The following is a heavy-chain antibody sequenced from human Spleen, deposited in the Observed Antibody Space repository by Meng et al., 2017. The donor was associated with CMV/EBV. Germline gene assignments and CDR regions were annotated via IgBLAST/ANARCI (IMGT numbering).Heavy chain of an antibody. CDR1: GFTFSSYS. Sequence: ESLKSSCAASGFTFSSYSMNWVRQPPGKGLEWIGEINHSGSTNYNPSLKSRVTISVDTSKNQFSLNLSSVTAADTAVYYCAVSTFFSMDVWGQGTTVTVSS. J-gene: IGHJ6*02. CDR3: AVSTFFSMDV. CDR2: INHSGST. V-gene: IGHV4-34*08. D-gene: IGHD3-3*02.